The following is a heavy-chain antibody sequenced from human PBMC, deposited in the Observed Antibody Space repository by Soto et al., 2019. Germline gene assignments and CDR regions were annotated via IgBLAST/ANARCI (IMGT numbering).Heavy chain of an antibody. CDR1: GLTFTDYW. J-gene: IGHJ4*02. CDR3: ASDSFRGTYYLRGVTYFFEE. Sequence: GGSLRLSCVTYGLTFTDYWVSWVRQAPGKGLEWVANIKQDESEKNYLDSVKGRFTISRDNAKNSLYLQMNSLRAEDTAVYYCASDSFRGTYYLRGVTYFFEEWGQGAPVTVSS. D-gene: IGHD1-26*01. CDR2: IKQDESEK. V-gene: IGHV3-7*03.